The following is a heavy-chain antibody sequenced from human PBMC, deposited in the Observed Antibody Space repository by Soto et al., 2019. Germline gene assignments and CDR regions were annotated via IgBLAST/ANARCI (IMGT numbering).Heavy chain of an antibody. Sequence: KVSCKASGGTFSSYTISWVRQAPGQGLEWMGRIIPILGIANYAQKFQGRVTITADKSTSTAYMELSSLRSEDTAVYYCASFIAVAGPDAFDIWGQGTMVTVSS. CDR1: GGTFSSYT. CDR3: ASFIAVAGPDAFDI. CDR2: IIPILGIA. V-gene: IGHV1-69*02. D-gene: IGHD6-19*01. J-gene: IGHJ3*02.